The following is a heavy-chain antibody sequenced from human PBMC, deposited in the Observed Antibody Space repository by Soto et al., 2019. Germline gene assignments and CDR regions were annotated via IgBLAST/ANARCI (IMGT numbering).Heavy chain of an antibody. CDR2: IYYSGST. V-gene: IGHV4-39*01. Sequence: QLQLQESGPGLVKPSETLSLTCTVSGGSISSSSYYWGWIRQPPGKGLEWIGSIYYSGSTYYNPSLKSRVTISVDTSKNQFSLKLSSVTAADTAVYYCARTGSYSSGWYAAFDIWGQGTMVTVSS. CDR3: ARTGSYSSGWYAAFDI. D-gene: IGHD6-19*01. J-gene: IGHJ3*02. CDR1: GGSISSSSYY.